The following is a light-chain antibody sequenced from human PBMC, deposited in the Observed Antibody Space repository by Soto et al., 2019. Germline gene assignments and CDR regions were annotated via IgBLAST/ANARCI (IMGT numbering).Light chain of an antibody. CDR1: QDISNY. CDR2: AAS. Sequence: DIQMTQSPSSLSASVGDRVTITCRASQDISNYLAWYQQKPGKVPKLLIYAASTLQSGVPSRFSGRGSGTDFTLTISSLQPEDVATYYCQKYSSAPRAFGQGTRLEIK. CDR3: QKYSSAPRA. J-gene: IGKJ5*01. V-gene: IGKV1-27*01.